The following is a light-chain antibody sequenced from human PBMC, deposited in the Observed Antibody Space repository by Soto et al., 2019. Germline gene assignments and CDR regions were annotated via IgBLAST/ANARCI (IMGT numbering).Light chain of an antibody. CDR2: NAS. CDR1: QSVSTF. J-gene: IGKJ5*01. CDR3: QQRGDWPPNT. Sequence: EIVLTQSPATLSLSPGERAILSCRASQSVSTFLALFKQKPGQPPRRLIYNASNRTTGIPARFSGSGSGTDFTLTINSLEPEDFAVYYCQQRGDWPPNTFGQGTRLEIK. V-gene: IGKV3-11*01.